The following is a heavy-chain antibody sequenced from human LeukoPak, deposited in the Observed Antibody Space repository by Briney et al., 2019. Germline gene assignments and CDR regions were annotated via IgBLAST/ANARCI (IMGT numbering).Heavy chain of an antibody. D-gene: IGHD3-3*01. CDR2: INHSGST. V-gene: IGHV4-34*01. J-gene: IGHJ6*03. Sequence: PSETLSLTCAVYGGSFSGYYWSWIRQPPGKGLEWIGEINHSGSTNYNPSLKSRVTISVDTSKNQFSLKLSSVTAADTAVYYCARDRRGNYYDFWSGPHIKGYYYYYMDVWGKGTTVTVSS. CDR3: ARDRRGNYYDFWSGPHIKGYYYYYMDV. CDR1: GGSFSGYY.